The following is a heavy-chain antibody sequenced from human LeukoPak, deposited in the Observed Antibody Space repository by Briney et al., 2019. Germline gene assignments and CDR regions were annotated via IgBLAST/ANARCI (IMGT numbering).Heavy chain of an antibody. J-gene: IGHJ6*02. D-gene: IGHD2-2*02. V-gene: IGHV3-30*18. CDR1: GFTFSSYG. CDR3: AKAGLAYCSSTSCYKTPPKVAYGMDV. CDR2: ISYDGSNK. Sequence: GRSLRLSCAASGFTFSSYGMHWVRQVPGKGLEWVAVISYDGSNKYYADSVKGRFTISRDNSKNTLYLQMNSLRAEDTAVYYCAKAGLAYCSSTSCYKTPPKVAYGMDVWGQGTTVTVSS.